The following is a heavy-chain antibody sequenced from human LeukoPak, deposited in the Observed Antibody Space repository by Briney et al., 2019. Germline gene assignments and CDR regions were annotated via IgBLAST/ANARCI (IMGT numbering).Heavy chain of an antibody. Sequence: PGGSLRLSCEASGFSFDDFMMHWVRQAPGKGLEWVSLISWDGGSTDYADSVKGRFTISRDNSKNSLYLQMNSLRTEDTALYYCAKDGYYHTSGYSVPDYWGQGTLVTVSS. V-gene: IGHV3-43*01. CDR1: GFSFDDFM. D-gene: IGHD3-22*01. J-gene: IGHJ4*02. CDR2: ISWDGGST. CDR3: AKDGYYHTSGYSVPDY.